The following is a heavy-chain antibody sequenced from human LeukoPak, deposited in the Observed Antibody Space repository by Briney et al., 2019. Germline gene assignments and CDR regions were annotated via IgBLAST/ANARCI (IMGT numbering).Heavy chain of an antibody. V-gene: IGHV4-34*01. CDR2: INHSGST. CDR3: ARQPPGAFDI. J-gene: IGHJ3*02. Sequence: PSETLSLTCAVYGGSFSGYYWSWIRQPPGKGLEWIGEINHSGSTNYNPSLKSRVTISVDTSKNQFSLKLSSVTAADTAVYYCARQPPGAFDIWGQGTMVTVSS. CDR1: GGSFSGYY.